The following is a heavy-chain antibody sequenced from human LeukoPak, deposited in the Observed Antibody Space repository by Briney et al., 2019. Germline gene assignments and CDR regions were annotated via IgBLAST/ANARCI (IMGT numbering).Heavy chain of an antibody. CDR1: GFTFSSYA. J-gene: IGHJ4*02. D-gene: IGHD3-9*01. CDR2: ISGSGGST. V-gene: IGHV3-23*01. Sequence: PGGSLRLSCAASGFTFSSYAMSWVRQAPGKGLEWVSAISGSGGSTYYADSVKGRFTISRDNSKNTLYLQMNSLRAEDTAVYYYANNAYDILTGYFDFDYWGQGTLVTVSS. CDR3: ANNAYDILTGYFDFDY.